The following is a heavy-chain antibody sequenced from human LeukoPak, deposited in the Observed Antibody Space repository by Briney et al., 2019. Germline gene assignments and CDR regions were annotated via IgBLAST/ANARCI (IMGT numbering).Heavy chain of an antibody. CDR2: NYYSGST. V-gene: IGHV4-59*01. CDR3: ARDRSDQYAFDI. Sequence: SETLSLTCTVSGGSISSYYWSWIRQPPGKGLEWIGYNYYSGSTNYNPSLKSRVAISVDTSKNQFSLKLTSVTAADTAVYYCARDRSDQYAFDIWGQGTMVTVSS. D-gene: IGHD2-2*01. J-gene: IGHJ3*02. CDR1: GGSISSYY.